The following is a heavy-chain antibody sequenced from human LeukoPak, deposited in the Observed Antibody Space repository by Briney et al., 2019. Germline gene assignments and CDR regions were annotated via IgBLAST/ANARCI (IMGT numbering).Heavy chain of an antibody. CDR2: IYYSGST. V-gene: IGHV4-30-4*01. Sequence: SETLSLTCTVSGGSISSGDYYWRWIRQPPGTGLEWIGYIYYSGSTYYNPSLKSRVTISVDTSKNQFSLKLSSVTAADTAVYYCATEVGYYYDSSGYSLWGQGTLVTVSS. CDR1: GGSISSGDYY. CDR3: ATEVGYYYDSSGYSL. D-gene: IGHD3-22*01. J-gene: IGHJ4*02.